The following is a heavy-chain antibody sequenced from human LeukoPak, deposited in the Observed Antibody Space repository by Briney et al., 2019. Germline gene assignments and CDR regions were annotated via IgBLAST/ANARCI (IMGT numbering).Heavy chain of an antibody. D-gene: IGHD6-19*01. Sequence: ASVKVSCKASRGTFSSYAISWVRQAPGQGLEWMGRIISIFGTANYAQKFQGRVTITTDESTNTAYMELSSLRSEDTAVYYCARGNWDSSGWYYDYWGQGTLVTVSS. V-gene: IGHV1-69*05. CDR3: ARGNWDSSGWYYDY. CDR1: RGTFSSYA. CDR2: IISIFGTA. J-gene: IGHJ4*02.